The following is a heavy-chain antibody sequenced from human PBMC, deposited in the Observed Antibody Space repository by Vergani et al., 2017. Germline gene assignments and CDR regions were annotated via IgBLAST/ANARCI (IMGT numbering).Heavy chain of an antibody. CDR1: GFTFSSYG. Sequence: QVQLVESGGGVVQPGRSLRLSCAASGFTFSSYGMHWVRQAPGKGLEWVAVIWYDGSNKYYADSVKGRFTISRANSKNTLYLQMNSRRAEDTAVYYCARAGSYLDSSDAFDIWGQGTMVTVSS. V-gene: IGHV3-33*01. CDR2: IWYDGSNK. D-gene: IGHD3-22*01. CDR3: ARAGSYLDSSDAFDI. J-gene: IGHJ3*02.